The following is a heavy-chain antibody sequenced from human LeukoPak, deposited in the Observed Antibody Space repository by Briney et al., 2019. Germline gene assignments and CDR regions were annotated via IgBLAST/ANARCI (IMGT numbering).Heavy chain of an antibody. CDR1: GYTLTDLS. CDR3: ATGGYCSGGSCYSEGFFDY. D-gene: IGHD2-15*01. CDR2: FDPEDGET. Sequence: GASVKVSCKVSGYTLTDLSMHWVRQAPGKGLEWMGGFDPEDGETIYAQKFQGRVTMTEDTSTGTAYMELSSLRSEDTAVYYCATGGYCSGGSCYSEGFFDYWGQGTLVTVSS. V-gene: IGHV1-24*01. J-gene: IGHJ4*02.